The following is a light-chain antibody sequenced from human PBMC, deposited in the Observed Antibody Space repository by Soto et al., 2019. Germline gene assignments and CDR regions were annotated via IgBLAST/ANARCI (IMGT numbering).Light chain of an antibody. CDR1: ESLSTY. CDR3: QSYNEWPFT. Sequence: EIVMTQSPATLSVSPGERVTLSCRASESLSTYLAWYQQKPGQAPRLLIYGASTKATGIPARFSGSGSATDVTLTIRSLQSEDFAVYYCQSYNEWPFTFGQGTKLEI. CDR2: GAS. J-gene: IGKJ2*01. V-gene: IGKV3-15*01.